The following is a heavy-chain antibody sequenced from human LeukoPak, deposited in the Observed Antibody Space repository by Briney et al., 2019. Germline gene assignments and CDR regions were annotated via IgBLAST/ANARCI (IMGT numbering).Heavy chain of an antibody. CDR3: ARDNYDSSGYYYSAPGGP. V-gene: IGHV3-48*02. CDR2: TSGSSSTI. Sequence: PGGSLRLSCAASGFTFSSYSMDLVRLAPGKGLEWVSYTSGSSSTIYYADSVKGRFTISRGNAKNSLYLQMNSLRDEDTAVYYCARDNYDSSGYYYSAPGGPWGQGTLVTVSS. CDR1: GFTFSSYS. J-gene: IGHJ5*02. D-gene: IGHD3-22*01.